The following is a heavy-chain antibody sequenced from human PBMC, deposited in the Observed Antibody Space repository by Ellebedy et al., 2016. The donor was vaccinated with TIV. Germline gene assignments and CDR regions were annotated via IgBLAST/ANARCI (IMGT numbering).Heavy chain of an antibody. Sequence: GESLKISCAASGFTFSSYAMSWVRQAPGKGLEWVSAISISGGDTYYADSVKGRFTISKDNSENTLYLQMNSVRAEDTAVYYCAREVLPSSKGGPFDIWGQGTMVTVSS. V-gene: IGHV3-23*01. CDR3: AREVLPSSKGGPFDI. D-gene: IGHD2-2*01. J-gene: IGHJ3*02. CDR1: GFTFSSYA. CDR2: ISISGGDT.